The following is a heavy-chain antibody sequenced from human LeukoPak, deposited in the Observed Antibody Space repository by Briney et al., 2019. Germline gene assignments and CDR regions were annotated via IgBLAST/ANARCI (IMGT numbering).Heavy chain of an antibody. J-gene: IGHJ4*02. Sequence: GGSLRLSCAASGFTFSSYWMSWVRQAPGKGLEWVANIKQDGSVEYYVDSVKGRFTISRDNAKNSLYLQMNSLRAEDTALYYCAKVLELGYFDWTFDYWGQGTLVTVSS. D-gene: IGHD3-9*01. V-gene: IGHV3-7*03. CDR3: AKVLELGYFDWTFDY. CDR1: GFTFSSYW. CDR2: IKQDGSVE.